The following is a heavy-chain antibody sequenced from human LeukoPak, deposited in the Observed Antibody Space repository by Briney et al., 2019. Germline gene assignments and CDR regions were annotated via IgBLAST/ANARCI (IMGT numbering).Heavy chain of an antibody. D-gene: IGHD3-22*01. Sequence: GGSLRLSCAASGFTFSSYAMSWVRQAPGKGLEWVSSIGRSSIDKYYADSVRGRFTISRDNAKNSLYVQMSSLRAEDTAVYYCVRGDSRELWGQGTLVTVSS. CDR2: IGRSSIDK. J-gene: IGHJ4*02. CDR1: GFTFSSYA. V-gene: IGHV3-21*01. CDR3: VRGDSREL.